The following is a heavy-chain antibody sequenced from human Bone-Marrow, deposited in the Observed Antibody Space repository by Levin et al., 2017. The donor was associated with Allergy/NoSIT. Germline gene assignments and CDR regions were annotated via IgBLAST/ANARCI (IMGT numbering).Heavy chain of an antibody. CDR1: GFTFGSYG. CDR3: AKDSAAGDSFDY. J-gene: IGHJ4*02. Sequence: GGSLRLSCAASGFTFGSYGMHWVRQAPGKGLQWVAVISYDGKTKYYADSLKGRFTISREDSKNTLYLQMNSLKPEDTAVYYCAKDSAAGDSFDYWGQGTLVTVSS. D-gene: IGHD6-13*01. V-gene: IGHV3-30*18. CDR2: ISYDGKTK.